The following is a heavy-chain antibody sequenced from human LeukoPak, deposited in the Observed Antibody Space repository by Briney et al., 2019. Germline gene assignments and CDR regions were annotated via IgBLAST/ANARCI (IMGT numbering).Heavy chain of an antibody. J-gene: IGHJ4*02. Sequence: GGSLRLSCAASGFSFNTYAMHWVRQAPGKGLEYVSAISSKGDSTYYANSVKGRFTISRDNSKKTLFLQMGSLRAEDMAVYYCARNSGGDAYNDYFDSWGQGTLVTVSS. V-gene: IGHV3-64*01. CDR2: ISSKGDST. D-gene: IGHD5-24*01. CDR3: ARNSGGDAYNDYFDS. CDR1: GFSFNTYA.